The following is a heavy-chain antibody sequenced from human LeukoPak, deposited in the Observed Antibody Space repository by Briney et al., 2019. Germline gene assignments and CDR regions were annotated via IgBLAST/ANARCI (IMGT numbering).Heavy chain of an antibody. CDR1: GGSFSGYF. CDR3: ARGRGPAGREDY. D-gene: IGHD6-6*01. J-gene: IGHJ4*02. CDR2: IHHSGST. Sequence: KPSETLSLTCAVYGGSFSGYFWSWIRQPPGKGLEWIGEIHHSGSTNYNPSLKSRVTISEDTSKNQFSLKLSSVTAADTAMYYCARGRGPAGREDYWGQGTLVTVSP. V-gene: IGHV4-34*01.